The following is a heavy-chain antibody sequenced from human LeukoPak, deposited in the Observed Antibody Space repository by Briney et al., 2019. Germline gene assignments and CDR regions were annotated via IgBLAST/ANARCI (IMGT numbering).Heavy chain of an antibody. D-gene: IGHD6-13*01. CDR3: ASFGYSSSWSRHDY. CDR2: IYYSGST. J-gene: IGHJ4*02. V-gene: IGHV4-31*03. Sequence: SETLSLTCTVSGGSISSGGYYWSWIREHPGKDLEWIGYIYYSGSTYYNPSLKSRVTISVDTSKNQFSLKLSSVTAADTAVYYCASFGYSSSWSRHDYWGQGTLVTVSS. CDR1: GGSISSGGYY.